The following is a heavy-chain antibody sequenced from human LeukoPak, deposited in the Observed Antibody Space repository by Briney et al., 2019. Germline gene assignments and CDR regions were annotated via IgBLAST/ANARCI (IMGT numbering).Heavy chain of an antibody. CDR3: ARRNFKWELLRATNYFDY. CDR2: INHNGNVN. Sequence: GSLRLSCAASGFTFSSYWMNWARQAPGKGLEWVASINHNGNVNYYVDSVKGRFTISRDNAKNSLYLQMSNLRAEDTAVYYCARRNFKWELLRATNYFDYWGQGTLVTVSS. J-gene: IGHJ4*02. V-gene: IGHV3-7*03. CDR1: GFTFSSYW. D-gene: IGHD1-26*01.